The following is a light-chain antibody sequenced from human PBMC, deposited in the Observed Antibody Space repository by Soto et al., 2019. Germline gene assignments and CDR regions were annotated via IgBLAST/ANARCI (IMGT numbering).Light chain of an antibody. Sequence: QMTMTHSTRSASVESGVLSGCRDSQNINTRLAWYQQKPGKGPTLLIYRASRLESGVPSRFSFSESGTEYALGMRSLQSADFAPHFYQRYGTDAGRLGQGTKVDIK. V-gene: IGKV1-5*03. CDR2: RAS. J-gene: IGKJ1*01. CDR3: QRYGTDAGR. CDR1: QNINTR.